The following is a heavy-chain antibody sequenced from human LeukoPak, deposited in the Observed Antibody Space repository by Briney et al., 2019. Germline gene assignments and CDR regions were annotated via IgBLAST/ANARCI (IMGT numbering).Heavy chain of an antibody. CDR3: ARSRGNSGSYPLDY. CDR1: EFTFSSYS. D-gene: IGHD1-26*01. V-gene: IGHV3-48*01. Sequence: GGSLRLSCEASEFTFSSYSMNWVRQAPGKGLEWVSYISSSSSTIYYAESVKGRFTISRDNAKNSLYLQMNSLRVEYTAVYYCARSRGNSGSYPLDYWGQGTLVTVSS. J-gene: IGHJ4*02. CDR2: ISSSSSTI.